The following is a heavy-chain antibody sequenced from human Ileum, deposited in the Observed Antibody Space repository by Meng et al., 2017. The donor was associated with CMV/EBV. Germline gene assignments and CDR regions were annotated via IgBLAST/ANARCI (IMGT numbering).Heavy chain of an antibody. D-gene: IGHD4-17*01. CDR2: VFYSGST. CDR1: GDSIISDDHY. Sequence: QVTRHESGPGLVKSSQTLSLTCNVSGDSIISDDHYWSWIRQPPGKGLEWIGYVFYSGSTYYNPSLMSRVTISVDTSKNQFSLRLSSVTAADTAVYYCARELRYGDYYFDSWGQGTLVTVSS. V-gene: IGHV4-30-4*08. CDR3: ARELRYGDYYFDS. J-gene: IGHJ4*02.